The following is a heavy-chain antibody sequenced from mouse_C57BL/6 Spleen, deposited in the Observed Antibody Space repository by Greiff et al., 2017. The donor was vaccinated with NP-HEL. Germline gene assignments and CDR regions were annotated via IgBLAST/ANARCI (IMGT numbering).Heavy chain of an antibody. Sequence: EVKLLESEGGLVQPGSSMKLSCTASGFTFSDYYMAWVRQVPEKGLEWVANINYDGSSTYYLDSLKGRFIISRDNAKNILYLQMSSQKSEDTATYYCARETSYFDVWGTGTTVTVSS. CDR3: ARETSYFDV. CDR1: GFTFSDYY. V-gene: IGHV5-16*01. CDR2: INYDGSST. J-gene: IGHJ1*03.